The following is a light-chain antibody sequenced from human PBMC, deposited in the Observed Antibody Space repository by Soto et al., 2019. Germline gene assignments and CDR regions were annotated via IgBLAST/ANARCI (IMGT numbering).Light chain of an antibody. Sequence: DIVMTQSPLSLPVTPGEPASISCRSSQSLLYRNGYNYVDWYLQKPGQSPQLLVYLGSNRASGVPDRFSGSGSGIDFTLKISRVEAEDVGVYYCMQALQTPTFGQGTKVDIK. CDR2: LGS. CDR1: QSLLYRNGYNY. J-gene: IGKJ1*01. V-gene: IGKV2-28*01. CDR3: MQALQTPT.